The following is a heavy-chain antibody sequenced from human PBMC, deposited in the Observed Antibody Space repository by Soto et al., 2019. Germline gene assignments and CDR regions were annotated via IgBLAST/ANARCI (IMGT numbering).Heavy chain of an antibody. D-gene: IGHD6-6*01. V-gene: IGHV4-31*03. CDR2: IYYSGST. J-gene: IGHJ4*02. CDR1: VGSISIGGYY. CDR3: AGGAYSSSSVPIDY. Sequence: TLCLTCTVSVGSISIGGYYWSWIRQHPRKGLEWIGYIYYSGSTYYNPSLKSRVTISVDTSKNQFSLKLSSVTAADTAVYYCAGGAYSSSSVPIDYWGQGTMVTVSS.